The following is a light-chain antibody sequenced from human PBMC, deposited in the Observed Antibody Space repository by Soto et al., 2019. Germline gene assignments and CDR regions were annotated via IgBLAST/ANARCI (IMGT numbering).Light chain of an antibody. Sequence: QSVLTQPPSVSGAPGQRVTISCTGSSSNIGAGYDVHWYQQLPGTAPKLLIYGNSNRPSGVPDRFSGSKSGTSASLAITGLQAEYEADYYCQSYDSSLSGSKVFGGGTTLTVL. J-gene: IGLJ2*01. CDR2: GNS. V-gene: IGLV1-40*01. CDR3: QSYDSSLSGSKV. CDR1: SSNIGAGYD.